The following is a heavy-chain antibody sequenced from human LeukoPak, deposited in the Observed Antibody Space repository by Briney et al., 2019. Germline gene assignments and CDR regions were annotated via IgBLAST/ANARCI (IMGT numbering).Heavy chain of an antibody. D-gene: IGHD2-15*01. CDR2: IIPIFGTA. CDR3: ARDRGQDMVDFDY. J-gene: IGHJ4*02. CDR1: GGTFSNYA. V-gene: IGHV1-69*06. Sequence: GSSVKVSCKASGGTFSNYAISWVRQAPGQGLEWMGGIIPIFGTANYAQKFRGRVTITADKSTRTAYMELSSLRSEDTAVYYCARDRGQDMVDFDYWGQGTLVTVSS.